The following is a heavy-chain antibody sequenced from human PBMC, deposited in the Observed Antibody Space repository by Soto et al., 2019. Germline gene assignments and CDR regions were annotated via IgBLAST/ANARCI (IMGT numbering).Heavy chain of an antibody. CDR3: TTGFRQRWLQFWGY. CDR1: GFTFSNAW. J-gene: IGHJ4*02. Sequence: EVQLVESGGGLVKPGGSLRLSCAASGFTFSNAWMNWVRQAPGKGLEWVGRIKSKTDGGTTDYAAPVKGRFTISRDDSKNTLYLQMNSLKTEDTAVYYCTTGFRQRWLQFWGYWGQGTLVTVSS. D-gene: IGHD5-12*01. V-gene: IGHV3-15*07. CDR2: IKSKTDGGTT.